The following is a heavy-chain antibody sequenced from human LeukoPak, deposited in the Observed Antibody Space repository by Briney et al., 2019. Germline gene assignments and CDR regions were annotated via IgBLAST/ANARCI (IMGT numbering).Heavy chain of an antibody. J-gene: IGHJ4*02. CDR2: IYPGDSDT. D-gene: IGHD2-21*01. Sequence: GESLKISCKGSGNSFTTYWIGWVRQMPGKGLEWMGIIYPGDSDTRYSPSFQGQVTISADKSISTAYLQWSSLKASDTAMYYCARPVGPYCGGDCYSDYWGQGTLVTVSS. CDR3: ARPVGPYCGGDCYSDY. CDR1: GNSFTTYW. V-gene: IGHV5-51*01.